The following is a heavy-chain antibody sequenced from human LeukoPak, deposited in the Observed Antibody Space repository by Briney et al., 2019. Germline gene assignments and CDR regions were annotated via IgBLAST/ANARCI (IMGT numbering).Heavy chain of an antibody. CDR3: GILDYGEYNWFDP. CDR1: GYTFTGYY. J-gene: IGHJ5*02. V-gene: IGHV1-2*02. Sequence: ASVKVSCKASGYTFTGYYMHWVRQAPRQGLEWMGWINPNSGGTNYAQKFQGRVTMTRDTSISTAYMELSRLRSDDTAVYYCGILDYGEYNWFDPWGQGTLVTVSS. CDR2: INPNSGGT. D-gene: IGHD4-17*01.